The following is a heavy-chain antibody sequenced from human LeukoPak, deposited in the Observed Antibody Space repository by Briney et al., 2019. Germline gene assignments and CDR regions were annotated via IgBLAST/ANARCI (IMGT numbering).Heavy chain of an antibody. V-gene: IGHV3-30*02. CDR1: GFTLSNYG. J-gene: IGHJ4*02. CDR2: IRHDGSNK. CDR3: AKDAAAGTWYYFDY. D-gene: IGHD6-13*01. Sequence: GGSLRLSCAAPGFTLSNYGIHWVRQAPGKGLEWVAFIRHDGSNKYYADSVKGRFTISRDNSKNTLYLQMNSLRAEDTAVYYCAKDAAAGTWYYFDYWGQGTLVTVSS.